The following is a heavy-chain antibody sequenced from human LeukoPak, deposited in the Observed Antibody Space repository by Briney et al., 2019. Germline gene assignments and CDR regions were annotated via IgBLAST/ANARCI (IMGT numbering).Heavy chain of an antibody. D-gene: IGHD1-7*01. Sequence: SETLSLTCTVSGGSISSGGYYWSWIRQHPGKGLEWIGYIYYSGSTYYNPSLKSRVTISVDTSKNQFSLKLSSVTAADTAVYYCARVSPYPVGITGTTHYYYGMDVWGQGTTVTVSS. CDR2: IYYSGST. CDR1: GGSISSGGYY. J-gene: IGHJ6*02. V-gene: IGHV4-31*03. CDR3: ARVSPYPVGITGTTHYYYGMDV.